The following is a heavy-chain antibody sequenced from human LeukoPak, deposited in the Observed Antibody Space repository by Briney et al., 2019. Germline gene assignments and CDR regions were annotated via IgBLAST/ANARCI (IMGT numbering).Heavy chain of an antibody. Sequence: ASVKVSCKASGYTFTRYDINWVRQATGQGLEWTGWMNPNSGNTGYAQKFQGRVTMTRNTSISTAYMELSSLRSEDTAVYYCARGGHSSSWYFYYYGMDVRGQGTTVTVSS. CDR2: MNPNSGNT. V-gene: IGHV1-8*01. D-gene: IGHD6-13*01. J-gene: IGHJ6*02. CDR1: GYTFTRYD. CDR3: ARGGHSSSWYFYYYGMDV.